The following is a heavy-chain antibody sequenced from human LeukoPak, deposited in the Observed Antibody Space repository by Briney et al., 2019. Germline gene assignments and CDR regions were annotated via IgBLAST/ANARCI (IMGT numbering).Heavy chain of an antibody. V-gene: IGHV3-23*01. Sequence: PGGSLRLSCAASGFIFSNYAMSWVRQAPGKGLEWVSAISGSGSSTYYADPVKGRFTISRDNSKNTLYLQMNSLRAEDTALYYCTKDRYYYDTTPGDFDYWGQGTLATVSS. D-gene: IGHD3-22*01. CDR2: ISGSGSST. J-gene: IGHJ4*02. CDR1: GFIFSNYA. CDR3: TKDRYYYDTTPGDFDY.